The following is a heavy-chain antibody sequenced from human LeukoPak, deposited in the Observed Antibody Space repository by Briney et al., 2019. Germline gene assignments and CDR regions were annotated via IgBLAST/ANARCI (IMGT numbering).Heavy chain of an antibody. J-gene: IGHJ4*02. CDR3: ARRGMYSSSWYY. Sequence: SETLSLTCTVSGGSISSSNWWGWVRQPPGKGLEWIGEIYHSGSTNYNPPLKSRVTISVDTSKNQFSLKLSSVTAADTAVYYCARRGMYSSSWYYWGQGTLVTVSS. CDR2: IYHSGST. CDR1: GGSISSSNW. V-gene: IGHV4-4*02. D-gene: IGHD6-13*01.